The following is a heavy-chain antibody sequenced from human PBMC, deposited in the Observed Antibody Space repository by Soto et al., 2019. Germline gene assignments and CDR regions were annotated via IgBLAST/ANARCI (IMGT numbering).Heavy chain of an antibody. CDR3: AREATDYYDSSGYSTSYSFGMDV. V-gene: IGHV3-23*01. CDR2: IVGSGDNT. J-gene: IGHJ6*02. CDR1: GFTFSSYT. Sequence: PGGSLRLSCAASGFTFSSYTMTWVRQAPGERLEWVSSIVGSGDNTYYADSVKGGFTISRDNSKNTLYLQMNSLRAEDTAVYYCAREATDYYDSSGYSTSYSFGMDVWGQGTTVTVSS. D-gene: IGHD3-22*01.